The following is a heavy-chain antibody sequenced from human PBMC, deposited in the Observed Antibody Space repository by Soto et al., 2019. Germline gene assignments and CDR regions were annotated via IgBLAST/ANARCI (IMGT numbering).Heavy chain of an antibody. J-gene: IGHJ4*02. Sequence: QVQLVESGGGVVQPGRSLRLSCAASGFTFSSYGMHWVRQAPGKGLEWVAVIWYDGRNKYYADSVKGRFTISRDNSKNTLYLQMNSLRAEDTAVYYCASLISGYVKSWGQGTLVTVSS. CDR3: ASLISGYVKS. CDR1: GFTFSSYG. CDR2: IWYDGRNK. V-gene: IGHV3-33*01. D-gene: IGHD5-12*01.